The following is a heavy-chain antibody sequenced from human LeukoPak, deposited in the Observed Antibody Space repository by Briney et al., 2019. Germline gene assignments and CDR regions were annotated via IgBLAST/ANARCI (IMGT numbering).Heavy chain of an antibody. CDR3: ARYRLSDSPINWFDP. D-gene: IGHD3-22*01. J-gene: IGHJ5*02. CDR1: GYTFTSFG. Sequence: ASVKVSCEASGYTFTSFGISWVRQAPGQGLEWMGWISAYNGNTDYAQKVQDRVTMITDTSTNTAYMELRSLRSDDTALYYCARYRLSDSPINWFDPWGQGTLVTVSS. CDR2: ISAYNGNT. V-gene: IGHV1-18*01.